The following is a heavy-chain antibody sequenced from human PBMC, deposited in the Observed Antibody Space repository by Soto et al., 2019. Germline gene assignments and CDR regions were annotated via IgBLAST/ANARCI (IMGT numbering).Heavy chain of an antibody. CDR3: ARKVLGSTSRPDWWYFDL. J-gene: IGHJ2*01. Sequence: EVQLLESGGGLVQPGGSLRLSCVGSGFTFINYAMNWVRQTPGKGLEWVSPISGGGDRTFDADTVKGRFTISRDNSKKTVNLQMNSLRADDTAVYYCARKVLGSTSRPDWWYFDLWGRGTLVTVSS. CDR1: GFTFINYA. CDR2: ISGGGDRT. D-gene: IGHD2-2*01. V-gene: IGHV3-23*01.